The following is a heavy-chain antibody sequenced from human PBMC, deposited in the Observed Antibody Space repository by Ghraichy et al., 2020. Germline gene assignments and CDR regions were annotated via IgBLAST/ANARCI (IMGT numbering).Heavy chain of an antibody. Sequence: GGSLRLSCAASGFTFSSYSMNWVRQAPGKGLEWVSSISSSSSYIYYADSVKGRFTISRDNAKNSLYLQMSSLRAEDTAVYYCARKGQQLGFRYYYYGMDVWGQGTTVTVSS. V-gene: IGHV3-21*01. D-gene: IGHD6-13*01. CDR2: ISSSSSYI. J-gene: IGHJ6*02. CDR1: GFTFSSYS. CDR3: ARKGQQLGFRYYYYGMDV.